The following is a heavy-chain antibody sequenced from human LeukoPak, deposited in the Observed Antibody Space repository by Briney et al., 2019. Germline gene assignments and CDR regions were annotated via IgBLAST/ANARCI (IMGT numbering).Heavy chain of an antibody. CDR2: IYYSGST. D-gene: IGHD3-22*01. V-gene: IGHV4-61*08. CDR3: ARERGSGYYYLGY. CDR1: GGSVSSGGYY. Sequence: PSETLSLTCTVSGGSVSSGGYYWSWIRQPPGKGLEWIGYIYYSGSTNYNPSLKSRVTISVDTSKNQFSLKLSSVTAADTAVYYCARERGSGYYYLGYWGQGTLVTVSS. J-gene: IGHJ4*02.